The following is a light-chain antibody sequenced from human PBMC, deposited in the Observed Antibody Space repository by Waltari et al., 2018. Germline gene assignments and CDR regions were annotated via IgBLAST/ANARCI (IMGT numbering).Light chain of an antibody. CDR1: QSVGSSS. V-gene: IGKV3-20*01. CDR2: RAS. J-gene: IGKJ1*01. CDR3: QQHGTLPAT. Sequence: EIVLTQSPGTASLSPGERVTLSCRASQSVGSSSLAWYQQKPGQAPRLVIYRASRRATGIPDRFSGSGAGTDVSLTISRREPEDFAVYYCQQHGTLPATFGQGTKVEIK.